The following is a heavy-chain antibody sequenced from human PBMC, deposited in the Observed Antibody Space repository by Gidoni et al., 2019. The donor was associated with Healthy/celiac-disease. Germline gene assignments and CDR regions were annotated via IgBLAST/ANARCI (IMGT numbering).Heavy chain of an antibody. J-gene: IGHJ4*02. D-gene: IGHD3-22*01. CDR1: GFTFSSYA. CDR2: ISGSGGST. V-gene: IGHV3-23*01. CDR3: AKDAYYYDSSGQYFDY. Sequence: EVQLLESGGGLVQPGGSLRLSCAASGFTFSSYAMGWVRQAPGKGLEWVSAISGSGGSTYYADSVKGRFTISRDNSKNTLYLQMNSLRAEDTAVYYCAKDAYYYDSSGQYFDYWGQGTLVTVSS.